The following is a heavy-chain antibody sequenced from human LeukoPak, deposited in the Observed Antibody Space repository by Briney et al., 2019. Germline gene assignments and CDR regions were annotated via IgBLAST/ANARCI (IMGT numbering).Heavy chain of an antibody. V-gene: IGHV1-18*01. CDR1: GGSFSSFG. CDR3: ARDLYSSYFGGHDY. J-gene: IGHJ4*02. Sequence: ASGKVSCKVSGGSFSSFGITWVRQAPGHGLEWMGWISAYNGNTNYAQKLQGRVTMTTDTSTSTAYMELRSLRSDDTAVYYCARDLYSSYFGGHDYWGQGTLVTVSS. D-gene: IGHD4-11*01. CDR2: ISAYNGNT.